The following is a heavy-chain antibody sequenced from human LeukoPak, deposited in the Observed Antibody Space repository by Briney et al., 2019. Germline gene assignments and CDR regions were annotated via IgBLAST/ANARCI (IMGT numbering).Heavy chain of an antibody. Sequence: PGGSLRLSCATSGFIFSGYEMHWVRQVPGKGLEWVSYISNSGSIIQYADSVKGRFTISRDNAKNSLYLQMNSLRAEDTAVYYCARDRGGIVVVPAATHFDYWGQGTLVTVSS. V-gene: IGHV3-48*03. J-gene: IGHJ4*02. D-gene: IGHD2-2*01. CDR3: ARDRGGIVVVPAATHFDY. CDR2: ISNSGSII. CDR1: GFIFSGYE.